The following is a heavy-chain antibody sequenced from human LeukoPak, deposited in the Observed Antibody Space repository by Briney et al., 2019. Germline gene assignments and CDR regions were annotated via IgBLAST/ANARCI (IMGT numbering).Heavy chain of an antibody. J-gene: IGHJ1*01. D-gene: IGHD3-10*01. CDR2: IYSGGST. Sequence: GGSLRLSCAASGFTVSSNFMTWVRQAPGQGLEWVSVIYSGGSTYYADSVKDRFTISRDNSKNMLYLQMNSLRAEDTAVYYCARGGDSLHYWGEGTVVTVSS. CDR3: ARGGDSLHY. CDR1: GFTVSSNF. V-gene: IGHV3-66*01.